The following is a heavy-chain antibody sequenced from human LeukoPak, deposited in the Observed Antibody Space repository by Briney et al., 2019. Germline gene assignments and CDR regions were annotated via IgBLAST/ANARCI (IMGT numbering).Heavy chain of an antibody. V-gene: IGHV3-7*01. J-gene: IGHJ4*02. CDR2: IKQDGSEK. CDR3: ARDLGLLRGFDY. CDR1: GLTFSSYW. D-gene: IGHD1-26*01. Sequence: GGSLRLSCAASGLTFSSYWMSWVRHAPGKGLEWVANIKQDGSEKYYVDSVKGRFTISRDNAKNSLFLQMNSLRAEDTAVYYCARDLGLLRGFDYWGQGTLVTVSS.